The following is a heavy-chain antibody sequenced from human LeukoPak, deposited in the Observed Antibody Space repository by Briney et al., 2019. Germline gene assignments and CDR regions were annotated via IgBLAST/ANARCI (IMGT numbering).Heavy chain of an antibody. D-gene: IGHD3-22*01. Sequence: GGSLRLSCAASGFTFSSYEMNWVRQAPGKGLEWVSYISSSGSTIYYADSVKGRFTIFRDNAKNSLYLQMNSLRAEDTAVYYCARDNYDSSGYYFDWGQGTLVTVSS. CDR1: GFTFSSYE. V-gene: IGHV3-48*03. J-gene: IGHJ4*02. CDR2: ISSSGSTI. CDR3: ARDNYDSSGYYFD.